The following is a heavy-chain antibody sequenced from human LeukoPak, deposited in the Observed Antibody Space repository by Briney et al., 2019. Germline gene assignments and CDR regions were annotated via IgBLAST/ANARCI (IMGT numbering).Heavy chain of an antibody. CDR2: IYPGGSDT. CDR3: ARLTSGKVDY. Sequence: GESLKISSGASGYSFTSSWSGWVGKIPGKGLEWMGVIYPGGSDTRYSPSFRGQVTISAAKSISTAYLQWSSLKASDTAMYYCARLTSGKVDYWSQGTLVTVSS. V-gene: IGHV5-51*01. CDR1: GYSFTSSW. D-gene: IGHD2-15*01. J-gene: IGHJ4*02.